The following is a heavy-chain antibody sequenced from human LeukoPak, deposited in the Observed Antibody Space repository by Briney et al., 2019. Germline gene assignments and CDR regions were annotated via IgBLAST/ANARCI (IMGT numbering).Heavy chain of an antibody. CDR2: INPNSGGT. Sequence: GASVKVSCKASGYTFTAYYINWVRQAPGQGLEWMGWINPNSGGTNYAQKFQVRVTMTRDTSISTAYMELNRLTSDDTAVYYCARRLTGVDYWGQGTLVTVSS. D-gene: IGHD7-27*01. J-gene: IGHJ4*02. CDR3: ARRLTGVDY. V-gene: IGHV1-2*02. CDR1: GYTFTAYY.